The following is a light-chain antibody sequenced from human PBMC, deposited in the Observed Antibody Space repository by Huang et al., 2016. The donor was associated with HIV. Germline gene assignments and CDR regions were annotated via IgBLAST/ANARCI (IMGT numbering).Light chain of an antibody. V-gene: IGKV3-15*01. J-gene: IGKJ1*01. Sequence: EIVMTQSPATLSVSPGERVTLSCRASQRVSSTLSWHQQKPGQAPRLLIYAASTRATGIPARFSGSGSGTEFTLTISSLQSEDSAIYYCQQYNKWPRTFGQGTKVEI. CDR1: QRVSST. CDR2: AAS. CDR3: QQYNKWPRT.